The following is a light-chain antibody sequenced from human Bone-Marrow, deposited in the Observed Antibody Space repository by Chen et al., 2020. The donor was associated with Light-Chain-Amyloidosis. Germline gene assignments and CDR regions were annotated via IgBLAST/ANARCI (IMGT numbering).Light chain of an antibody. Sequence: QSALTQPRSVSGSPGQTVTISCTGTSSDVGAYNYVSWYQQHSGEAPTFIIYDVDKRPSGVPDRFSGSKSGNTASLTISGLQPEDDADYYCSSYTGADNLFVFGSGTSVTVL. V-gene: IGLV2-11*01. CDR1: SSDVGAYNY. CDR2: DVD. J-gene: IGLJ1*01. CDR3: SSYTGADNLFV.